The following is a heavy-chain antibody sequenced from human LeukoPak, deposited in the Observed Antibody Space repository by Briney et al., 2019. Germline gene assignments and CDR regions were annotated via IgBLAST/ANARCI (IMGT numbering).Heavy chain of an antibody. CDR3: ARDNRNYYYYMDV. J-gene: IGHJ6*03. V-gene: IGHV3-7*01. CDR2: IKQDGSEK. D-gene: IGHD2/OR15-2a*01. Sequence: QTGGSLRLSCAASVFPFSSYWMTWVRQAPGKGLEWVANIKQDGSEKYYVDSVKGRFTISRDNAKNSLYLQMNSLRAEDTAVFYCARDNRNYYYYMDVWGKGTTVTVSS. CDR1: VFPFSSYW.